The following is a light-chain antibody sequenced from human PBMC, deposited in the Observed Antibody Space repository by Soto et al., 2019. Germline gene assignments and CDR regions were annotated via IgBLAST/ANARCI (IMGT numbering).Light chain of an antibody. CDR1: QTIGRY. V-gene: IGKV1-39*01. Sequence: DIQMNQSPSSLSASGGDRVTITCRASQTIGRYLNWYQQQPGKAPKLLIYAGSNLRSGVPSRFSGSGSGTDFNPTINSLQPEDFATYFCQQSFTTPLTFGGVTKVDIK. J-gene: IGKJ4*01. CDR2: AGS. CDR3: QQSFTTPLT.